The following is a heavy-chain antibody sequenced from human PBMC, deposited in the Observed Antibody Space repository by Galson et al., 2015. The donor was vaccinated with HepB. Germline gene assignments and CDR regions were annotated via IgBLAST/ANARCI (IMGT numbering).Heavy chain of an antibody. Sequence: SLRLSCAVPGLTFTNAWMNWARRAPGKGLEWVGRIKSKTDGGTTEYAAPVKGRFTISRDDSKNTVYLQMNSLKIEDTAVYHCTTELSWYYYDGMDVWGQGTAVTVSS. CDR1: GLTFTNAW. V-gene: IGHV3-15*01. J-gene: IGHJ6*02. D-gene: IGHD4-11*01. CDR2: IKSKTDGGTT. CDR3: TTELSWYYYDGMDV.